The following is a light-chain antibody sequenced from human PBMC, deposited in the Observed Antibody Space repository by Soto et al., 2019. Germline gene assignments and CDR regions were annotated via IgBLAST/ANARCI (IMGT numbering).Light chain of an antibody. CDR2: GAS. CDR3: QQYNNWPPVT. V-gene: IGKV3-15*01. CDR1: QSVSSN. J-gene: IGKJ1*01. Sequence: EIVMTQSPATLSVSPGERATLSCRASQSVSSNLAWYQQKPGQAPRILIYGASTRATGIPARFSGSGSGTEFPLTISSLQSEDFAVYYCQQYNNWPPVTFGQGTKVEIK.